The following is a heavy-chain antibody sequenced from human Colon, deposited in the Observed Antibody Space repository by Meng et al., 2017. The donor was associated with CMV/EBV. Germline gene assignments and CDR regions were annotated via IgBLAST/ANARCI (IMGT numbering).Heavy chain of an antibody. CDR2: IYHGGGT. CDR1: GGSISMRDYY. V-gene: IGHV4-39*07. Sequence: LELPDSGAGLLRPAETLSLSCIVSGGSISMRDYYWVWARHPPGKGLEWIGSIYHGGGTYYIPSLASRVTMLIDTSNNQFSLNHRSGSAADTAVYYFAGDLGGGWAGFDSWGQGTLVTVSS. D-gene: IGHD6-19*01. CDR3: AGDLGGGWAGFDS. J-gene: IGHJ4*02.